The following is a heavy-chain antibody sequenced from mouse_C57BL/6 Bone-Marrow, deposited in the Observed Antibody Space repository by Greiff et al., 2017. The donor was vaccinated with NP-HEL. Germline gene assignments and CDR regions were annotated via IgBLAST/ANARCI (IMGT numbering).Heavy chain of an antibody. CDR3: IITTVAFDY. D-gene: IGHD1-1*01. J-gene: IGHJ2*01. CDR1: GYAFSSSW. V-gene: IGHV1-82*01. CDR2: IYPGDGDT. Sequence: VQLQQSGAELVKPGASVKISCKASGYAFSSSWMNWVKQRPGKGLEWIGRIYPGDGDTNYNGKFKGKATLTADKSSSTAYMQLSSLTSEDSAVYFCIITTVAFDYWGQGTTLTVSS.